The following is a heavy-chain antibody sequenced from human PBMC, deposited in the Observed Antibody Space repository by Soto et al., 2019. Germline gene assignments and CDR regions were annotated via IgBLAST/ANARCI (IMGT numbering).Heavy chain of an antibody. J-gene: IGHJ5*02. CDR3: AKIRGGVGGA. CDR1: GGTFSSYG. CDR2: INPLLGTT. Sequence: QVHLVQSGAEVKKPGSSVKVSCKSSGGTFSSYGISWVRQGPAQGLQWMGGINPLLGTTTYAEKLQGRLTITADESRSTVYMELNNLRSEDTAVYFCAKIRGGVGGAWGQGTLVTVSS. V-gene: IGHV1-69*11. D-gene: IGHD3-10*01.